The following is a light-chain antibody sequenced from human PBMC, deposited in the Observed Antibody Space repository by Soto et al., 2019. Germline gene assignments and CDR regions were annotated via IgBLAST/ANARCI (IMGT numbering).Light chain of an antibody. J-gene: IGKJ2*01. V-gene: IGKV1-39*01. Sequence: DIQMTQSPSSLSASVGDRVTITCRASQSISSYLNWHQQKPGKAPKILIYAASSLQSGVPSRFSGSGSGPDFTLTISSLLPEDFATYYCQQSYSTPYTFGQGTKLEIK. CDR3: QQSYSTPYT. CDR1: QSISSY. CDR2: AAS.